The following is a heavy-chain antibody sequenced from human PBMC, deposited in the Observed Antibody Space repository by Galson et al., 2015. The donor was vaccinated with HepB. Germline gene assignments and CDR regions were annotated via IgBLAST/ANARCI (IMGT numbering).Heavy chain of an antibody. Sequence: SVKVSCKASGYTFTSYYMHWVRQAPGQGLEWMGIINPSGGSTSYAQKFQGRVTMTRDTSTSTVYMELSSLRSEDTAVYYCARGAGGDCSSTSCRILGWFDPWGQGTLVTVSS. CDR1: GYTFTSYY. D-gene: IGHD2-2*01. J-gene: IGHJ5*02. CDR3: ARGAGGDCSSTSCRILGWFDP. V-gene: IGHV1-46*01. CDR2: INPSGGST.